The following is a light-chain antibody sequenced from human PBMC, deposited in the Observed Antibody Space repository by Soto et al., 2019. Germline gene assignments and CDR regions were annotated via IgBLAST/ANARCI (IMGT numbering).Light chain of an antibody. CDR1: QDISNY. CDR3: QQYDNPLLT. Sequence: DIQMTQSPSSLSASVGDRVTITCQASQDISNYLNWYQQKPGKAPKLLIYDASNLETGVPSRFSGSGAGTDFTFTISSLQPKDIATYYCQQYDNPLLTFGGGTKVESK. J-gene: IGKJ4*01. CDR2: DAS. V-gene: IGKV1-33*01.